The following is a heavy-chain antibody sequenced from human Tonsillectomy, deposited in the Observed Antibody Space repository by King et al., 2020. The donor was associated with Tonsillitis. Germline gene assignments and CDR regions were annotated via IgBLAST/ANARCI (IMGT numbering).Heavy chain of an antibody. D-gene: IGHD2-21*01. CDR3: AKDRDEHVVVY. Sequence: QLVQSGAEVRKAGEALRISCETSDYSFTDYWITWVRQTPGKGLEWMGTIDPSASLSSYSPSLQGHVTISADKSINTAYLQWSSLSASDTAIYFCAKDRDEHVVVYWGQGPLVTVSS. CDR2: IDPSASLS. J-gene: IGHJ4*02. CDR1: DYSFTDYW. V-gene: IGHV5-10-1*03.